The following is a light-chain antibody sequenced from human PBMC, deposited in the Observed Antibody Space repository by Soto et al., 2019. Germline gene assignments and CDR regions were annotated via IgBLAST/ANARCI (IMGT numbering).Light chain of an antibody. V-gene: IGKV3-15*01. J-gene: IGKJ2*01. CDR1: QTISSN. Sequence: EIVMTQSPATLSVSPGERATLSCRASQTISSNLAWYQQKPGQAPRLLIHGASTRAAGVPARFSGSGSGTEFTLTITSLQSEDFAVYYCQQYHNWPPLYTFGQGTQLQIK. CDR2: GAS. CDR3: QQYHNWPPLYT.